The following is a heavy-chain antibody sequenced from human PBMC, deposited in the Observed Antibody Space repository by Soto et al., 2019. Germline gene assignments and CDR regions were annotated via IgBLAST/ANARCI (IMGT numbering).Heavy chain of an antibody. CDR2: INAGNGNT. J-gene: IGHJ3*02. CDR1: GYTFTSYA. V-gene: IGHV1-3*01. D-gene: IGHD2-15*01. CDR3: ARLGRSLGAFDI. Sequence: ASVKVSCKASGYTFTSYAMHWVRQAPGQRLEWMGWINAGNGNTKYSQKYQGRVTITRDTSASTAYMEQSSLRYEDTVVYYCARLGRSLGAFDIWGQGTMVTVSS.